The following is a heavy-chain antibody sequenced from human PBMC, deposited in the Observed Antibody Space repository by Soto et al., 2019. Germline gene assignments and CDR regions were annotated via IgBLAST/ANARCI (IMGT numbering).Heavy chain of an antibody. CDR1: GYTFTSYG. V-gene: IGHV1-18*01. D-gene: IGHD6-6*01. Sequence: QVQLVQSGAEVKKPGASVKVSCKASGYTFTSYGISWVRQAPGQGLEWMGWISAYNGNTNYAQKLQGRVTMTTDTSTRKTHMQRRSLRSDDTAEYNCARGFVRGQYCSSFSFDYWGQGTQVTVFS. J-gene: IGHJ4*02. CDR3: ARGFVRGQYCSSFSFDY. CDR2: ISAYNGNT.